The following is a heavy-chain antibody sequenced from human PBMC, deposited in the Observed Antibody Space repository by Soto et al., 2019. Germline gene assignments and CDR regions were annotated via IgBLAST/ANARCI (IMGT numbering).Heavy chain of an antibody. CDR2: IRPDNGNR. Sequence: VASVKVSCKTSGYTFSTSGISWVRQAPEQGLEWVGWIRPDNGNRKSAQRLQGRVTLTTDTSASTAYMELRSLTSDDTAMYYCARDTESNRYNDWGQGTLVTVSS. D-gene: IGHD1-20*01. CDR1: GYTFSTSG. CDR3: ARDTESNRYND. V-gene: IGHV1-18*01. J-gene: IGHJ1*01.